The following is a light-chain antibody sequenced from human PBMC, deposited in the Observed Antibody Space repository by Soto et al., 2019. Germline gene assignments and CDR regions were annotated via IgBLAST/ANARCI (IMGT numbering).Light chain of an antibody. Sequence: QSALTQPASVSGSPGQSITISCTGTSSTVGGFNVVSWYQQHPGKAPKLLIYDVNRRPPGVPDRFFGSKSGNTASLTVSGLQAEDEADYYCVSFAGGTYVFGTGTKVTVL. CDR3: VSFAGGTYV. J-gene: IGLJ1*01. V-gene: IGLV2-23*02. CDR2: DVN. CDR1: SSTVGGFNV.